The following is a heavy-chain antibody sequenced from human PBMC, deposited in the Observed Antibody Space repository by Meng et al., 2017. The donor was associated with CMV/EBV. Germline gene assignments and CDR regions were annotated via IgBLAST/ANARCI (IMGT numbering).Heavy chain of an antibody. CDR3: AREDDILTGDYYYYYGMDV. CDR1: GFTFSSYE. Sequence: GGSLRLSCAASGFTFSSYEMNWVRQAPGKGLKWVSYISSSGSTIYYADSVKGRFTISRDNAKNSLYLQMNSLRAEDTAVYYCAREDDILTGDYYYYYGMDVWGQGTAVTVSS. J-gene: IGHJ6*02. V-gene: IGHV3-48*03. D-gene: IGHD3-9*01. CDR2: ISSSGSTI.